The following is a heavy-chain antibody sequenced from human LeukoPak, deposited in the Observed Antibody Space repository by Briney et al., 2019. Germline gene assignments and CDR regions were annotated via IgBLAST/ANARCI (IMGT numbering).Heavy chain of an antibody. CDR1: GGSIKSSTYY. Sequence: SETLSLTCTVSGGSIKSSTYYWGWIRQPPGTGLEWIGSIYYSGSTYYNPSLKSRVTISVDTSKNQFSLKLSSVTAADTALYYCARHPVATAELGYWGQGTLVTVSS. CDR2: IYYSGST. J-gene: IGHJ4*02. V-gene: IGHV4-39*01. D-gene: IGHD5-12*01. CDR3: ARHPVATAELGY.